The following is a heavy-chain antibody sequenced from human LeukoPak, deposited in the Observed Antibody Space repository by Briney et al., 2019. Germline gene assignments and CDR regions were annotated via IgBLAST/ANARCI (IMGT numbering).Heavy chain of an antibody. D-gene: IGHD5-18*01. V-gene: IGHV3-30*18. CDR2: ISYDGSNK. J-gene: IGHJ4*02. CDR1: GFTFSSYG. CDR3: AKGEGQLWSVVDY. Sequence: PGGSLRLSCAASGFTFSSYGMHWVRQAPGKGLEWVAVISYDGSNKYYADSVKGRFTISRDNSKNTLYLQMNSLRAEDTAVYYCAKGEGQLWSVVDYRGQGTLVTVSS.